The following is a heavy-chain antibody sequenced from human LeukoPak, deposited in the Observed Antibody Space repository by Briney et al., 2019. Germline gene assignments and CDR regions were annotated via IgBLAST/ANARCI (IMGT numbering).Heavy chain of an antibody. D-gene: IGHD5-12*01. Sequence: GGSLRLSCAASGFTFDDYGMSWVRQAPGKGLEWVSVINWNGGSTGYADSVKGRFTISRDNDKNSLYLQMNSLRAEDTALYYCARFRGYSGYDYCDYWGQGTMVTVSS. V-gene: IGHV3-20*04. CDR1: GFTFDDYG. CDR3: ARFRGYSGYDYCDY. CDR2: INWNGGST. J-gene: IGHJ4*02.